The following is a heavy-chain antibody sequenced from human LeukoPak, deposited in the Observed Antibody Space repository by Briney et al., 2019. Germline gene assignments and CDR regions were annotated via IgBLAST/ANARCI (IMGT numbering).Heavy chain of an antibody. D-gene: IGHD3-22*01. J-gene: IGHJ4*02. CDR2: IYPGDSDT. Sequence: GESLKISCKGSGYSFTSYWIGWVRQMPGKGLEWMGIIYPGDSDTRYSPSFQGQVTISADKSISTAYLQWSSLKASDTAMYYCARLGTAGVYYDSSGYWYWGQGTLVTVSS. CDR3: ARLGTAGVYYDSSGYWY. CDR1: GYSFTSYW. V-gene: IGHV5-51*01.